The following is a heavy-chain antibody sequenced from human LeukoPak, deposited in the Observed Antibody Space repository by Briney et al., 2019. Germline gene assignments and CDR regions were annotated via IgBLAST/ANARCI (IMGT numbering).Heavy chain of an antibody. Sequence: SETLSLTCTVSGGSISSGSYYWGWIRQPPGKGLDWIGTIYYTGSTNYNPSLKSRVTISVDTSKNQFSLKLSSVTAADTAVYYCARGGGRSITIFGVVMVRWFDPWGQGTLVTVSS. J-gene: IGHJ5*02. CDR1: GGSISSGSYY. D-gene: IGHD3-3*01. CDR2: IYYTGST. V-gene: IGHV4-39*07. CDR3: ARGGGRSITIFGVVMVRWFDP.